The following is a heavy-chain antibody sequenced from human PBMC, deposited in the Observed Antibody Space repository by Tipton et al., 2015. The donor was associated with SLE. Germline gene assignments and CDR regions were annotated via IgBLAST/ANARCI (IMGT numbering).Heavy chain of an antibody. CDR2: TRNKANSYTT. CDR1: GFTFSDHY. V-gene: IGHV3-72*01. D-gene: IGHD4/OR15-4a*01. J-gene: IGHJ2*01. CDR3: ARDTNSYGGKYFDL. Sequence: SLRLSCAASGFTFSDHYMDWVRQAPGKGLEWVGRTRNKANSYTTEYAASVKGRFTISRDDSKNSLYLQMNSLKAEDTAVYYCARDTNSYGGKYFDLWGRGTLVTVSS.